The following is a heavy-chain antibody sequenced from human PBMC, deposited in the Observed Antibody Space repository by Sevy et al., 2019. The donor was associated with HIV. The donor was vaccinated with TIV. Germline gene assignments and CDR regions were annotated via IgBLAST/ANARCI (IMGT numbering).Heavy chain of an antibody. CDR2: IQYDGNNK. V-gene: IGHV3-30*02. Sequence: GGSLRLSCAASGFTFSFYAMTWVRQAPGKGLEWVTFIQYDGNNKYYADSVKGRFTISRDNSKNMFFLQMNDLRAEDTALYYCAKNTAAAGVGGFDYWGQGALVTVSS. J-gene: IGHJ4*02. D-gene: IGHD6-13*01. CDR3: AKNTAAAGVGGFDY. CDR1: GFTFSFYA.